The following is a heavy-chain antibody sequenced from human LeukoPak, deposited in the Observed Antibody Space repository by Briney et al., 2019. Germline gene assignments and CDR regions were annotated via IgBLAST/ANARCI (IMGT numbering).Heavy chain of an antibody. CDR2: IYHSGST. Sequence: PSETLSLTCAVSGYSISSGYYWGWIRQPPGKGLEWIGSIYHSGSTYYNPSLKSRVTISVDTSKNQFSLKLSSVTAADTAVYYCARQEYSSSRDYWGQGTLVTASS. CDR1: GYSISSGYY. D-gene: IGHD6-6*01. CDR3: ARQEYSSSRDY. J-gene: IGHJ4*02. V-gene: IGHV4-38-2*01.